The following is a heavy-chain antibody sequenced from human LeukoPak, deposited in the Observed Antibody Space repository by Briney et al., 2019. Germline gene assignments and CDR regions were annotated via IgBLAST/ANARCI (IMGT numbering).Heavy chain of an antibody. CDR2: ISSSSSTK. CDR3: ARGWFGDSPYYSDY. CDR1: GFTSSSHS. V-gene: IGHV3-48*01. D-gene: IGHD3-10*01. J-gene: IGHJ4*02. Sequence: GGSPRLSCAAPGFTSSSHSMNWVRQAPGKGLEWVSYISSSSSTKYYADSVKGRFTISRDKAKNSLYLQMNSLRAEDTTVYYCARGWFGDSPYYSDYWGQGTLVTVSS.